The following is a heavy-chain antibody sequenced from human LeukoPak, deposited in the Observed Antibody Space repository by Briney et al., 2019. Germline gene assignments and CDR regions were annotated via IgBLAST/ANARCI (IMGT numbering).Heavy chain of an antibody. D-gene: IGHD3-3*01. CDR1: GGSISSYY. Sequence: SETLSLTCTASGGSISSYYWSWIRQPPGQGLEWIGYIYYSGSTNYNPSLKSRVTISVDTYKNQFSLKLSSVTAADTAVYYCARGYDFCSGYSLFDYWGQGTLVTVSS. CDR2: IYYSGST. CDR3: ARGYDFCSGYSLFDY. J-gene: IGHJ4*02. V-gene: IGHV4-59*01.